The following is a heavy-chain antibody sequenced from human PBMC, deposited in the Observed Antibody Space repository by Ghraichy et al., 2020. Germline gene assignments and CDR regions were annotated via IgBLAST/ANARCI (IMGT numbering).Heavy chain of an antibody. V-gene: IGHV3-48*03. CDR3: ARGRRYFDY. J-gene: IGHJ4*02. CDR1: GFSFSDYE. D-gene: IGHD2-15*01. Sequence: GSLRLSCAASGFSFSDYEMNWVRQAPGKGLEWVSYISSHGSTIYYADSVKGRFTISRDNDENSLYLQTNSLRAEDTALYYCARGRRYFDYWGQGTLVTVSS. CDR2: ISSHGSTI.